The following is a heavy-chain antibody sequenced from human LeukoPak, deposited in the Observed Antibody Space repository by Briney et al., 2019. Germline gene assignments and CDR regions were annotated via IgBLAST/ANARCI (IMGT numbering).Heavy chain of an antibody. CDR3: ARDGIFGELEDYFDY. V-gene: IGHV3-23*01. CDR2: ISGSGSNT. D-gene: IGHD3-10*01. J-gene: IGHJ4*02. CDR1: GFTFSSYA. Sequence: PGGSLRLSCAASGFTFSSYALSWVRQAPGKGLEWVSGISGSGSNTYYADSVKGRFTISRDNSKNTLYLQMNSLRAEDTAVYYCARDGIFGELEDYFDYWGQGTLVTVSS.